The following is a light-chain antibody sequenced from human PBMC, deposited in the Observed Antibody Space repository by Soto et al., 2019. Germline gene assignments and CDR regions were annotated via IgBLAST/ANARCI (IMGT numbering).Light chain of an antibody. J-gene: IGKJ4*01. CDR2: DAS. Sequence: EIVLKQSPDTLSLSPGERATLSCRASQTVGTSLAWYQQKRGQAPRLLIYDASKRATGIPARFSGGGSGTDFTLIISSLEPXXSAVYYCRQGSSWPLTFGGGTRVDLK. CDR1: QTVGTS. V-gene: IGKV3-11*01. CDR3: RQGSSWPLT.